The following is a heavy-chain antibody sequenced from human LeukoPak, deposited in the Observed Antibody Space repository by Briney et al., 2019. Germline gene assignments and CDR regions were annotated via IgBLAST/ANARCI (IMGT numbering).Heavy chain of an antibody. CDR3: ARTIGYSAYYDY. Sequence: SETLSLTCTVSGGSISSSSYYWGWIRQSPGKGPEWIGCISDSGSTYYNPSLTSRLTISLDASKNQFSLRLSSVTAADTAVYFCARTIGYSAYYDYWGQGTLVTVSS. V-gene: IGHV4-30-4*08. D-gene: IGHD5-12*01. CDR2: ISDSGST. CDR1: GGSISSSSYY. J-gene: IGHJ4*02.